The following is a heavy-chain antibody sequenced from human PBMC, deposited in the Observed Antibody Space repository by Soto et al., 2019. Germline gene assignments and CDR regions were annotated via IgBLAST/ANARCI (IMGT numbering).Heavy chain of an antibody. J-gene: IGHJ4*02. V-gene: IGHV1-46*01. CDR3: ARADYYDSSGFYYDC. CDR2: INPSGGST. Sequence: QVQLVQSGAEVKKPGAQVKVSCKASGYIFTNHYIHWVRQAPGQGLEWMGIINPSGGSTNYLQKFQGRITMTRDTSTSTVYMELSSLRSEDTAVYFCARADYYDSSGFYYDCWGQGTLVTVSS. D-gene: IGHD3-22*01. CDR1: GYIFTNHY.